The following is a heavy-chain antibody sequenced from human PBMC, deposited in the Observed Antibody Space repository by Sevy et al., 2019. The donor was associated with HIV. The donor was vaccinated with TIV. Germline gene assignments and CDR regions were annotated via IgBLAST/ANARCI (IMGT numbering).Heavy chain of an antibody. CDR2: IYHRGNT. CDR1: DYSITSGYF. D-gene: IGHD6-19*01. J-gene: IGHJ4*02. CDR3: ASLAGALSEDDYFDY. Sequence: SETLSLTCIVSDYSITSGYFWGWVRQPPGKGLEWIAIIYHRGNTDYNPSLKSRVSMSVDTSNNQFSLKLKSVTAADTAVYYCASLAGALSEDDYFDYWGQGILVTVSS. V-gene: IGHV4-38-2*02.